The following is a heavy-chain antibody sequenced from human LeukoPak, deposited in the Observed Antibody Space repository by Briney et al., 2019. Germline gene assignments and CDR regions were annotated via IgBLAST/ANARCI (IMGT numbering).Heavy chain of an antibody. CDR2: ISAYNGNT. Sequence: ASVKVSCKASGYTFTSYGISWVRQAPGQGLEWMGWISAYNGNTNYAQKLQGRVTMTTDTSTSTAYMELRSLRSDDTAVYYCARRSTYYDILTGHDGDLDYWGQGTLVTVSS. CDR3: ARRSTYYDILTGHDGDLDY. D-gene: IGHD3-9*01. CDR1: GYTFTSYG. V-gene: IGHV1-18*01. J-gene: IGHJ4*02.